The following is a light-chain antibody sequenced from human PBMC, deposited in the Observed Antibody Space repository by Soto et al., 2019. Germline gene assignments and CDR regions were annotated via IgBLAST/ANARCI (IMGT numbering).Light chain of an antibody. J-gene: IGKJ2*01. V-gene: IGKV1-5*03. CDR1: QSIGDA. CDR3: QQYYRYLT. Sequence: DIQMTQSPSTLSASVGDRVTVTCRASQSIGDALAWYQQKPGKAPNLLISKASTLESGVPSRFSGSGSGTEFTLTISSLQPDDFTTHYCQQYYRYLTFGQGTKLEI. CDR2: KAS.